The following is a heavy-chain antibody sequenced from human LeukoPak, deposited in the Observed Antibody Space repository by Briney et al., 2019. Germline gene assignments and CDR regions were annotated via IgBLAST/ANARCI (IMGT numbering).Heavy chain of an antibody. CDR1: GFTVSSNY. V-gene: IGHV3-66*01. Sequence: PGGSLRLSCAASGFTVSSNYMSWVRQAPGKGLEWVSVIYSGGSTYYADSVKGRFTISRDNSKNTLYLQMNSLRAEDTAVYYCARDPPSITIFGVVINYWGQGTLVTVSS. D-gene: IGHD3-3*01. CDR2: IYSGGST. J-gene: IGHJ4*02. CDR3: ARDPPSITIFGVVINY.